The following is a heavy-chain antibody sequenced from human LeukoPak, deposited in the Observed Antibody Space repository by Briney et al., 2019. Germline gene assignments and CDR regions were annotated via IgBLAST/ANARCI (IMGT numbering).Heavy chain of an antibody. V-gene: IGHV4-30-4*01. CDR1: GGSISSYY. J-gene: IGHJ4*02. CDR3: ARARNYYANSGHYFDY. Sequence: SETLSLTCTVSGGSISSYYWSWIRQPPGKGLQWIGYIYYSGSTYYNPSLKSRLTISVDTSKNQFSLKLSSVTAADTAVYYCARARNYYANSGHYFDYWGQGTLVTVSS. D-gene: IGHD3-22*01. CDR2: IYYSGST.